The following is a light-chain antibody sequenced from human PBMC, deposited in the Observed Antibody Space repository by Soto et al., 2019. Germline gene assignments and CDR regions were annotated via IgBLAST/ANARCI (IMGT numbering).Light chain of an antibody. V-gene: IGKV1-5*01. CDR3: QHYNSYSEA. J-gene: IGKJ1*01. CDR2: DAS. Sequence: DIQMTQSPSTVSASVGEGVTITCRASQNINSWLAWYQQKPGSAPKVLIYDASSLESGVPSRFSGSRSETEFTLTISSLQPDDFATYYCQHYNSYSEAFGQGTKVDI. CDR1: QNINSW.